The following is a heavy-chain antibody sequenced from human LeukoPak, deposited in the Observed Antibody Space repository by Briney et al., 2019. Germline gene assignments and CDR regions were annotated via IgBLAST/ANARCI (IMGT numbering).Heavy chain of an antibody. Sequence: GGSLRLSCAASGFTVSSNYMSWVRQAPGKGLKWVSVIYSGGSTYYADSVKGRFTISRDNSKNTLYLQMNSLRAEDTAVYYCAKGSYYDSSGSFYFDYWGQGTLVTVSS. V-gene: IGHV3-53*01. CDR2: IYSGGST. CDR3: AKGSYYDSSGSFYFDY. D-gene: IGHD3-22*01. J-gene: IGHJ4*02. CDR1: GFTVSSNY.